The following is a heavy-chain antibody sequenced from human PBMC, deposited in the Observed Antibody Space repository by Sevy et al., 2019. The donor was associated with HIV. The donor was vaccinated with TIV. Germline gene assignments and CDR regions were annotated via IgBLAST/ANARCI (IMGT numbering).Heavy chain of an antibody. D-gene: IGHD1-1*01. V-gene: IGHV5-51*01. Sequence: GESLKISCKGSGYSFSDYWIGWVRRKPGKGLEWMGIIYPGDSETRYNPSFEGQVTISADTSINTAYLEWRSLKASDTAMYYCARHKLSYDNNWIQDSWFDPWGQGTLVTVSS. CDR1: GYSFSDYW. CDR2: IYPGDSET. CDR3: ARHKLSYDNNWIQDSWFDP. J-gene: IGHJ5*02.